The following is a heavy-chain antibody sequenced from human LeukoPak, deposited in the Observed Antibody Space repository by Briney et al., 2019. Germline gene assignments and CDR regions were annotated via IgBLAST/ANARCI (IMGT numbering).Heavy chain of an antibody. CDR1: GFTDSSKY. Sequence: GGSLRLSCAASGFTDSSKYMSWVRQAPGKGLEWVSVISSGGSTYYADSVKGRFTISRDNSKNTLYLQMISLSAEDTAVYYCARQSGNYVYFDYWGQGTLVTVSS. V-gene: IGHV3-53*01. J-gene: IGHJ4*02. CDR2: ISSGGST. D-gene: IGHD1-26*01. CDR3: ARQSGNYVYFDY.